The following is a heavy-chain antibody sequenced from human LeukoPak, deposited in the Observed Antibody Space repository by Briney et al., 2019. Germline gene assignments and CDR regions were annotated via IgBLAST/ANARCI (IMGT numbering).Heavy chain of an antibody. CDR1: GFTFSSYA. V-gene: IGHV3-23*01. Sequence: PGGSLRLSCAASGFTFSSYAMSWARQAPGKGLEWVSAISGSGGSTYYADSVKGRFTISRDNSKNTLYLQMNSLRAEDTAVYYCAIVPSIVATRFYYYGMDVWGQGTTATVSS. J-gene: IGHJ6*02. D-gene: IGHD5-12*01. CDR3: AIVPSIVATRFYYYGMDV. CDR2: ISGSGGST.